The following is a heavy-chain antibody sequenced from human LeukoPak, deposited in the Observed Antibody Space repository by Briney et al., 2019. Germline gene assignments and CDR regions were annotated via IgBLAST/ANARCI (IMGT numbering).Heavy chain of an antibody. CDR1: GGSFSGYY. Sequence: PSETLSLTCAVYGGSFSGYYWSWIRQPPGKGLEWIGEINHSGSTNYNPSLKSRVTISVDTSKNQFSLKLSSVTAADTAVYYCARGVGTLLYYYYYGMDVWGQGTTATVSS. V-gene: IGHV4-34*01. D-gene: IGHD6-13*01. CDR3: ARGVGTLLYYYYYGMDV. J-gene: IGHJ6*02. CDR2: INHSGST.